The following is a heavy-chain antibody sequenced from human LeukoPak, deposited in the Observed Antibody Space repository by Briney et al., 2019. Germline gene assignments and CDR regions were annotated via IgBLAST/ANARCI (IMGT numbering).Heavy chain of an antibody. Sequence: ASVKVSCKASGYTFTSYGISWVRQAPGQGLEWMGWISAYNGNTNYAQKLQGRVTMTTDTSTSTAYMELRSLRSDDTAVYYCARDRGPSYYDFWSGYYNKAEREFDPWGQGTLVTVSP. D-gene: IGHD3-3*01. V-gene: IGHV1-18*01. CDR1: GYTFTSYG. CDR2: ISAYNGNT. J-gene: IGHJ5*02. CDR3: ARDRGPSYYDFWSGYYNKAEREFDP.